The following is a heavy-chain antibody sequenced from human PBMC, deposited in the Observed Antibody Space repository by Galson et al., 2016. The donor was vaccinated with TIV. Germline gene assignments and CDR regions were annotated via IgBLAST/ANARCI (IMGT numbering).Heavy chain of an antibody. CDR1: GGTSRSYA. CDR2: VIPIFGTP. D-gene: IGHD2-2*01. Sequence: SVKVSCKASGGTSRSYAISWVRQAPGQGLEWMGGVIPIFGTPNYAQKFQGRVTITTDESTSTVFLEMNSLTSDDTAVFYCARGFPLIPSAMSGSSTWNNGFDPWGQGTLVTVSS. V-gene: IGHV1-69*05. J-gene: IGHJ5*02. CDR3: ARGFPLIPSAMSGSSTWNNGFDP.